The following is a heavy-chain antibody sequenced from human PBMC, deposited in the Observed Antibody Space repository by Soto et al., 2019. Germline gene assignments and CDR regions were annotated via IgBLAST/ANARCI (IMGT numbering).Heavy chain of an antibody. D-gene: IGHD2-15*01. V-gene: IGHV1-46*01. J-gene: IGHJ6*02. CDR1: GYTFTSYS. CDR3: ARDHNFGFILYAMDV. Sequence: AAVEVSCKASGYTFTSYSMHWVLQSPGQGLEWMGIINPSSGRTSYAQNFQGRVTMTSDTSTSIVYMEMSSLKSEDTAVYYCARDHNFGFILYAMDVWGQGTTVTVSS. CDR2: INPSSGRT.